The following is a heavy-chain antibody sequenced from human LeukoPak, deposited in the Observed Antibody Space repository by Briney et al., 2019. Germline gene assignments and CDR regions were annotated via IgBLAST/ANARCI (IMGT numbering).Heavy chain of an antibody. Sequence: SETLSLTCTVSGGSISSGSYYWSWIRQPAGKGLEWIGRIYTSGSTNYNPSLKSRVTISVDTSKNQFSLKLSSVTAADTAVYYCARFGSPRAPLPYYFDYWGQGTLVTVSS. D-gene: IGHD3-10*01. J-gene: IGHJ4*02. CDR1: GGSISSGSYY. CDR3: ARFGSPRAPLPYYFDY. CDR2: IYTSGST. V-gene: IGHV4-61*02.